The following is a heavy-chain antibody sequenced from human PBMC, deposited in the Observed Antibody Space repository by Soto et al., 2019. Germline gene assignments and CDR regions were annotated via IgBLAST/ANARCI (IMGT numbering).Heavy chain of an antibody. D-gene: IGHD3-10*01. CDR3: ARGSGDYYGSGSCDY. J-gene: IGHJ4*02. V-gene: IGHV4-31*03. Sequence: QVQLQESGPGLVKPSQTLSLTCTVSGGSISSGGYYWSWIRQHPGKGPEWIGYIYYSGSAYYNPSLKSRVTLSVDTSKNQVCLKLSSVTAADTAVYYCARGSGDYYGSGSCDYWGQGTLVTVSS. CDR1: GGSISSGGYY. CDR2: IYYSGSA.